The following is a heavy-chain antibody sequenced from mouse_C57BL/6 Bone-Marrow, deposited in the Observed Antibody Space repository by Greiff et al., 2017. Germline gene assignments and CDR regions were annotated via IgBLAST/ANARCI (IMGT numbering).Heavy chain of an antibody. J-gene: IGHJ1*03. Sequence: QVQLQQPGAELVKPGASVKVSCKASGYTFTSYWMHWVKQRPGQGLEWIGRIHPSDSDTNYNQKFKGKATLTVDKSSSTAYMQLSSLTSEDSAVYYCAILYDGYPHWYFDVWGTGTTVTVSS. CDR3: AILYDGYPHWYFDV. V-gene: IGHV1-74*01. CDR2: IHPSDSDT. CDR1: GYTFTSYW. D-gene: IGHD2-3*01.